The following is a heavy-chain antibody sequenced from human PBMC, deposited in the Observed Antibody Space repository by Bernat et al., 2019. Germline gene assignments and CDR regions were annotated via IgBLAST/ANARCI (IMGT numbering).Heavy chain of an antibody. CDR1: GFSLSTSGMC. CDR2: IDWDDDK. D-gene: IGHD6-13*01. V-gene: IGHV2-70*15. J-gene: IGHJ4*02. CDR3: ARSRFYTYSTNPPFDY. Sequence: QVTLRESGPALVKPTQTLTLTCTFSGFSLSTSGMCVSWIRQPPGKALEWLARIDWDDDKYYSTSLKTRLTISKDTPKNQVVLTMTNMDPVDTATYYCARSRFYTYSTNPPFDYWGQGTLVTVSS.